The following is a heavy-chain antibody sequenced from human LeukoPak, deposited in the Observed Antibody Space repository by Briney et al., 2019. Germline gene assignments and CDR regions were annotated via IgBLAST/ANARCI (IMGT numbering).Heavy chain of an antibody. CDR1: GFTFSSYS. J-gene: IGHJ4*02. V-gene: IGHV3-48*02. CDR3: VRDPEALDY. Sequence: GGSLRLSCAASGFTFSSYSMNWVRQAPGKGLEWVSYISRGRPTVHYADSVRGRFTISRDNAKNSLYLQMNGLRDEDTAVYYCVRDPEALDYWGQGALVTVSS. CDR2: ISRGRPTV.